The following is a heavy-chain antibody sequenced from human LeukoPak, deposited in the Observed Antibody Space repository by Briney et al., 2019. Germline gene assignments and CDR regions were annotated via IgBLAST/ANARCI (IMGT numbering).Heavy chain of an antibody. D-gene: IGHD3/OR15-3a*01. CDR3: ARQTGSGLFILP. Sequence: PSETLSLTCAVSGGSISSGGYSWSWIRQPPGKGMEFIAYIYYTGNTYFNPSLKSQVSISIDTSKNQFSLRLTSVTAADTAVYYCARQTGSGLFILPGGQGTLVTVSS. J-gene: IGHJ4*02. CDR2: IYYTGNT. V-gene: IGHV4-30-2*03. CDR1: GGSISSGGYS.